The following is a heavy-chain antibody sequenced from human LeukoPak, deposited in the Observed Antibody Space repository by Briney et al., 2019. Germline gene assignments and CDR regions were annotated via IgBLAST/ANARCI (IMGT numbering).Heavy chain of an antibody. D-gene: IGHD3-22*01. Sequence: GASVKVSCKASGGTFSSYAISWVRQAPGQGLEWMRGIIPIFAAANYAQKFQGRVTITADESTSTAYMELSSLRSEDTAVYYCARGPITTRSHFDYWGQGTLVTVSS. CDR3: ARGPITTRSHFDY. J-gene: IGHJ4*02. CDR1: GGTFSSYA. V-gene: IGHV1-69*13. CDR2: IIPIFAAA.